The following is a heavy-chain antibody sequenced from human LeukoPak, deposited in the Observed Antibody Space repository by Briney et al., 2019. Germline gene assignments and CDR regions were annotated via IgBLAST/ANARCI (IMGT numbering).Heavy chain of an antibody. V-gene: IGHV3-7*05. D-gene: IGHD1-14*01. CDR2: IKTDGNEK. CDR3: ARDRNRLFDY. Sequence: GGSLRLSCAVSGFTFSSYWMTWVRQAPGKGLEWVAQIKTDGNEKYYVDSVEGRFTISRDNAKNSLYLQLSSLRSEDTAVYYCARDRNRLFDYWGQGTLVTVSS. CDR1: GFTFSSYW. J-gene: IGHJ4*02.